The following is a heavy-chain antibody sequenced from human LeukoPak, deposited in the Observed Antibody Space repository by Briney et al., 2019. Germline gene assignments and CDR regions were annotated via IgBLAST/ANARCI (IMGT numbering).Heavy chain of an antibody. CDR2: ISGSGGST. Sequence: PGASLRLSCAASGFTFSSYAMSWVRQAPGKRQEGVSAISGSGGSTYYADSVKGRFTISRDNSKNTLYLQMNSLRAEDTAVYYCAKGETYYYDSSGSCAFDIWGQGTMVTVSS. V-gene: IGHV3-23*01. CDR1: GFTFSSYA. D-gene: IGHD3-22*01. CDR3: AKGETYYYDSSGSCAFDI. J-gene: IGHJ3*02.